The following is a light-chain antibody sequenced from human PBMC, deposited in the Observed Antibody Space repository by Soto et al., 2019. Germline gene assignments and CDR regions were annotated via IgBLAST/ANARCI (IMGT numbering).Light chain of an antibody. CDR2: QTS. CDR3: QQYGSSPT. V-gene: IGKV3-20*01. Sequence: EIVLTQSPATLSSFPGDRVTLSCRASQYINTILAWYQHRPGHAHRLLIYQTSLWAAGIPARFSASGSGTDFTLTISRLEPEDFAVYYCQQYGSSPTFGQGTKVDIK. CDR1: QYINTI. J-gene: IGKJ1*01.